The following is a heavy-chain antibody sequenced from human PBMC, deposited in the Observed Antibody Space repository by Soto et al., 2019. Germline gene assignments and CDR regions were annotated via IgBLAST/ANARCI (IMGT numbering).Heavy chain of an antibody. V-gene: IGHV3-23*01. CDR1: GFTFSSYA. J-gene: IGHJ5*02. D-gene: IGHD3-10*01. CDR2: ISGSGGST. Sequence: PGGSLRLSCAASGFTFSSYAMSCVRQAPKKGMEWESAISGSGGSTYYADSVKGRFTISRDNSKNTLYLQMNSLRAEDTAVYYCAKDFLSGSYFFWLDPWGQGTLVTVS. CDR3: AKDFLSGSYFFWLDP.